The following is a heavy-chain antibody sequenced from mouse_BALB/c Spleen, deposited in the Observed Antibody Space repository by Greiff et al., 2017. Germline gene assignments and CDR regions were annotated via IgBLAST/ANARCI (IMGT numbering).Heavy chain of an antibody. D-gene: IGHD3-1*01. V-gene: IGHV3-6*02. CDR1: GYSITSGYY. J-gene: IGHJ1*01. CDR3: ARGGSNWYFDV. CDR2: ISYDGSN. Sequence: EVQVVESGPGLVKPSQSLSLTCSVTGYSITSGYYWNWIRQFPGNKLEWMGYISYDGSNNYNPSLKNRISITRDTSKNQFFLKLNSVTTEDTATYYCARGGSNWYFDVWGAGTTVTVSS.